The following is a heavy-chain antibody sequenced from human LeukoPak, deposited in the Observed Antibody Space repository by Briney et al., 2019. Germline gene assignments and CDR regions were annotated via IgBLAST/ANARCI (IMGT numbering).Heavy chain of an antibody. J-gene: IGHJ4*02. V-gene: IGHV1-69*13. CDR3: ARAGYCSSASCYGGAFDY. CDR1: GGTFSSYA. D-gene: IGHD2-2*01. CDR2: IIPIFGTA. Sequence: ASVKVSCKASGGTFSSYAISWVRQAPGQGLEWMGGIIPIFGTANYAQKFQGRVTITADESTSTAYVELSSLRSEDTAVYYCARAGYCSSASCYGGAFDYWGQGTLVTVSS.